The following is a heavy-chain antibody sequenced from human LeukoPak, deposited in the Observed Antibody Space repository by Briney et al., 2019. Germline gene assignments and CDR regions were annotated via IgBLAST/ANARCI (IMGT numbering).Heavy chain of an antibody. CDR2: IDHSGTS. J-gene: IGHJ4*02. Sequence: SETLSLTCAVYGVSFSGYFWSWLRQPPGEGLEWIGEIDHSGTSNYNPSLKSRATISVDTSKNQFSLKVNSVTAADTAVYYCARREVVDTVMVGDFWGQGSLVTVSS. CDR1: GVSFSGYF. CDR3: ARREVVDTVMVGDF. V-gene: IGHV4-34*01. D-gene: IGHD5-18*01.